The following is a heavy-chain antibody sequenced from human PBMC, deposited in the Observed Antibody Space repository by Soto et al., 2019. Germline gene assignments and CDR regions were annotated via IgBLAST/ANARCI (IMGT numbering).Heavy chain of an antibody. V-gene: IGHV3-23*01. CDR2: ISGSGGST. D-gene: IGHD3-16*02. Sequence: GGSLRLSCAASVFTFSSYAMSWVRQAPGKGLEWVSAISGSGGSTYYADSVKGRFTISRDNSKNTLYLQMNSLRAEDTTVYYYAKVSFTGPFDYWGQGTLVTVSS. J-gene: IGHJ4*02. CDR1: VFTFSSYA. CDR3: AKVSFTGPFDY.